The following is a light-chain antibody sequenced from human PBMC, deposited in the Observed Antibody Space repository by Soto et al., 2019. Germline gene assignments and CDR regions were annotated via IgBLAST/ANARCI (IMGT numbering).Light chain of an antibody. CDR1: QSVSSSY. J-gene: IGKJ3*01. V-gene: IGKV3-20*01. CDR2: GAS. Sequence: EIVLTQSPGTLSLSPGERATLSCRASQSVSSSYLAWYQQKPGQAPRLLIYGASSRATGIPDRFSVSGSGTDFTLTISRLEPEDFAVYYWQEYGSAPITFGPGTKVDIK. CDR3: QEYGSAPIT.